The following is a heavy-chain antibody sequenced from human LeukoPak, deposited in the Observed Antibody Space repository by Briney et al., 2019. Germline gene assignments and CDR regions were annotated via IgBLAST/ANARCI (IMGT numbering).Heavy chain of an antibody. Sequence: PGRSLRLSCAASGFTFSSYGMHWVRQAPGKGLEWVAVISYDGSNKYYADSVKGRFTISRDNSKNTLYLQMNSLRAEDTAVYYCAKDYCRSTSCYGIDYWGQGTLVTVSS. CDR1: GFTFSSYG. V-gene: IGHV3-30*18. J-gene: IGHJ4*02. CDR2: ISYDGSNK. CDR3: AKDYCRSTSCYGIDY. D-gene: IGHD2-2*01.